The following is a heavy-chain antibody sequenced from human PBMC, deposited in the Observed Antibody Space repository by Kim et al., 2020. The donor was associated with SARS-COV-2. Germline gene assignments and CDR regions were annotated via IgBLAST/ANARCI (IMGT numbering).Heavy chain of an antibody. CDR1: GESFSGYY. V-gene: IGHV4-34*01. D-gene: IGHD3-16*01. CDR2: INHDGSA. Sequence: SETLSLTCGVRGESFSGYYWNWIRQPPGKGPEWIGEINHDGSANYNPSLKSRATISVDTSKNQFSLRLGSVTAADTAVYYCARGYVGMLDYWGQGILVTGSS. CDR3: ARGYVGMLDY. J-gene: IGHJ4*02.